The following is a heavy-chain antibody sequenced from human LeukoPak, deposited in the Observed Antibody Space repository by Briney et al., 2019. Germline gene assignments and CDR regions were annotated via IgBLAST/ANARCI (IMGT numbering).Heavy chain of an antibody. V-gene: IGHV4-34*01. J-gene: IGHJ4*02. Sequence: GSLRLSCAASEFTFSTYAMSWVRQPPGKGLEWIGEINHSGSTNYNPSLKSRVTISVDTSKNQFSLKLSSVTAADTAVYYCARGRSSSSPHFDYWGQGTLVTVSS. D-gene: IGHD6-6*01. CDR1: EFTFSTYA. CDR3: ARGRSSSSPHFDY. CDR2: INHSGST.